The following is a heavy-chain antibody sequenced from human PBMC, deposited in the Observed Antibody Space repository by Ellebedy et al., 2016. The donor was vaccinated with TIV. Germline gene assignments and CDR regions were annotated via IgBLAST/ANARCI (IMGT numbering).Heavy chain of an antibody. CDR1: GVSISSHY. V-gene: IGHV4-59*11. J-gene: IGHJ3*02. CDR3: ARDCYRAACDAFDI. Sequence: SETLSLTCSVSGVSISSHYWSWIRQPPGKGLEWIGYIYNSGSINYKPSLKSRVTISVDSSKNQISLKLSSVTAADTAVYYCARDCYRAACDAFDIWGQGTVVTVSS. CDR2: IYNSGSI. D-gene: IGHD3-16*02.